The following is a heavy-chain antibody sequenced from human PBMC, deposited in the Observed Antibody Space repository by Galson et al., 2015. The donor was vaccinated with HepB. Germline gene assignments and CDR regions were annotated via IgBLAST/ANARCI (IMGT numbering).Heavy chain of an antibody. CDR3: ANQNYDSRNFLTPYYFDS. CDR1: GGSTCSHN. Sequence: SETLSLTCTVSGGSTCSHNWNWIRQPPGKGLEWIGYIHYSGSTNYNPSLRSRVTISGDTSKNQFSLRLSSVTAADTAVYYCANQNYDSRNFLTPYYFDSWGQGTLVTVSS. D-gene: IGHD3-16*01. V-gene: IGHV4-59*11. J-gene: IGHJ4*02. CDR2: IHYSGST.